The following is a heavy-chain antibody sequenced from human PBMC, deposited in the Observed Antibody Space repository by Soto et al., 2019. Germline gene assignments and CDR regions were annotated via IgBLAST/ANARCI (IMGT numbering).Heavy chain of an antibody. CDR2: ISGSGSNI. Sequence: PGGSLRLSCAASGFTFSSYTMNWVRQAQGKGLEWVSAISGSGSNIYYADSVKGRFTISRDNSKNTLYLQMNSLRAEDTAVYYCAKSPGMYYYDSSGYYHYDYWGQGTLVTVSS. J-gene: IGHJ4*02. CDR1: GFTFSSYT. CDR3: AKSPGMYYYDSSGYYHYDY. V-gene: IGHV3-23*01. D-gene: IGHD3-22*01.